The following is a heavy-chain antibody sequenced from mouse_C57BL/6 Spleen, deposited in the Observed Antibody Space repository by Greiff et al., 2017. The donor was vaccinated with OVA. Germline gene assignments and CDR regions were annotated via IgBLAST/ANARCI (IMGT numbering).Heavy chain of an antibody. CDR3: ARRDTTVVDDWYFDV. CDR1: GYTFTSYW. J-gene: IGHJ1*03. CDR2: LDPSDSYT. D-gene: IGHD1-1*01. Sequence: QVQLKQPGAELVMPGASVKLSCKASGYTFTSYWMHWVKQRPGQGLEWIGELDPSDSYTNYNQKFKGKSTLTVDKSSSTAYMQLSSLTSEDSAVYYCARRDTTVVDDWYFDVWGTGTTVTVSS. V-gene: IGHV1-69*01.